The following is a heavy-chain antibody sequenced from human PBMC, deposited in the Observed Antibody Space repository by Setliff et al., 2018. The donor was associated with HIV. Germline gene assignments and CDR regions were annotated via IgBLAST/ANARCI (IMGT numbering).Heavy chain of an antibody. D-gene: IGHD2-2*01. V-gene: IGHV1-8*02. CDR3: ARGQYCSSTSCWRDFDY. CDR2: MNPNSGNT. J-gene: IGHJ4*02. Sequence: ASVKVSCKASGGTVSSYAINWVRQAPGQGLEWMGWMNPNSGNTGYAQKFQGRVTMTRNTSISTAYMELSSLRSEDTAVYYCARGQYCSSTSCWRDFDYWGQGTLVTVSS. CDR1: GGTVSSYA.